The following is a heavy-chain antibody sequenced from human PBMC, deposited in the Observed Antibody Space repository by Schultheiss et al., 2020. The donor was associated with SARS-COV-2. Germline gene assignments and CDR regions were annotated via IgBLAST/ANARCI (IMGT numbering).Heavy chain of an antibody. CDR1: GASISSSNW. CDR3: ARAVAGPFDY. Sequence: SQTLSLTCGVSGASISSSNWWSWARQPPGRGLEWIGEISHSGSTSYNPSLKSRVTVSLDKSKNQFSLNLSSVTAADTAVYYCARAVAGPFDYWGQGTLVTVSS. D-gene: IGHD6-19*01. J-gene: IGHJ4*02. CDR2: ISHSGST. V-gene: IGHV4-4*02.